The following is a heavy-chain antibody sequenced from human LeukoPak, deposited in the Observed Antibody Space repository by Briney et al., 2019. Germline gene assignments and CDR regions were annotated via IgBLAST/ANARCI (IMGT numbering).Heavy chain of an antibody. CDR3: ARDSSNWYANWFDP. CDR2: ISSSGSTI. CDR1: GFTFSDYY. V-gene: IGHV3-11*01. Sequence: PGGSLRLSCAASGFTFSDYYMSWIRQAPGKGLEWVSYISSSGSTIYYADSVKGRFTISRDNAKNSLYLQMNSLRAEDTAVYYCARDSSNWYANWFDPWGRGTLVTVSS. J-gene: IGHJ5*02. D-gene: IGHD6-13*01.